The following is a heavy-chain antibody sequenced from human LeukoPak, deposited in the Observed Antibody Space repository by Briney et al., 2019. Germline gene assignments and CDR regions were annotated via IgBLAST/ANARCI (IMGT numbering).Heavy chain of an antibody. D-gene: IGHD6-19*01. J-gene: IGHJ4*02. CDR2: ISYDGSNK. CDR3: SAGIDY. V-gene: IGHV3-30-3*01. Sequence: GGSVRLSCAASGFTFSSYSMHWVRQAPGKGLEWVAFISYDGSNKYYADSVKGRFTISRDNSKNTLSLQMNSLRAEDTAVYYSSAGIDYWGQGTLVTVSS. CDR1: GFTFSSYS.